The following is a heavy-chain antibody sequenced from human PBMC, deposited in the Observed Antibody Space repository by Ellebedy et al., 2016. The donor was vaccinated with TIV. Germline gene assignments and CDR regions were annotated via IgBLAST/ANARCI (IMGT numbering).Heavy chain of an antibody. CDR3: ARGSDASYYYYGMDV. Sequence: SETLSLXXTVSGGSISSYYWSWIRQPPGKGLEWIGEINHSGSTNYNPSLKSRVTISVDTSKNQFSLKLSSVTAADTAVYYCARGSDASYYYYGMDVWGQGTTVTVSS. CDR1: GGSISSYY. CDR2: INHSGST. V-gene: IGHV4-34*01. J-gene: IGHJ6*02.